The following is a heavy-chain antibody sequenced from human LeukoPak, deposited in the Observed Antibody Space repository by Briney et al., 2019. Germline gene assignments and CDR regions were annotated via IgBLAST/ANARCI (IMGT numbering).Heavy chain of an antibody. Sequence: GGSLRLSCAASGFTFSSYSMNWVRQAPGKGLEWVSSISSSSSYIYYADSVKGRFTISRDNAKNSLYLQMNSLRAEDTAVYHCARDDHIVATFDYWGQGTLVTVSS. CDR1: GFTFSSYS. D-gene: IGHD5-12*01. CDR2: ISSSSSYI. J-gene: IGHJ4*02. V-gene: IGHV3-21*01. CDR3: ARDDHIVATFDY.